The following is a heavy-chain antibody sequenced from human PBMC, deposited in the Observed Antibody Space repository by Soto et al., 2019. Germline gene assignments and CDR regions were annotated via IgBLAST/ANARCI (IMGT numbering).Heavy chain of an antibody. CDR2: IDWDDDK. CDR1: CFSLSTSGMC. V-gene: IGHV2-70*01. J-gene: IGHJ6*02. D-gene: IGHD5-18*01. CDR3: ARSWIQLLYGMDV. Sequence: SGPTRLNPTQTLTLTCTFSCFSLSTSGMCVSWIRQPPGKALEWLALIDWDDDKYYSTSLKTRLTISKDTSKNQVVLTMTNMDPVDPATYYCARSWIQLLYGMDVWGQGTTVTVS.